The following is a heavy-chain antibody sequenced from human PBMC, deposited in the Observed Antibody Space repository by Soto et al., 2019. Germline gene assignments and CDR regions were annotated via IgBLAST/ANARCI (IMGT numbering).Heavy chain of an antibody. Sequence: GGSLRLSCAASGFIFSSYAMSWVRQAPGKGLEWVSAIGASGDNTYYADSVKGRFTISRDNSKNTLYLQMNNLRAEDTAVYYCAKFYGSGLSSYYYGMDVWGQGTTVTVSS. V-gene: IGHV3-23*01. J-gene: IGHJ6*02. D-gene: IGHD3-10*01. CDR1: GFIFSSYA. CDR2: IGASGDNT. CDR3: AKFYGSGLSSYYYGMDV.